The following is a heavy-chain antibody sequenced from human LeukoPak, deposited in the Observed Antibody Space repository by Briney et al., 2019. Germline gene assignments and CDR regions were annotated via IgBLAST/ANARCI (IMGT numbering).Heavy chain of an antibody. J-gene: IGHJ4*02. D-gene: IGHD3-10*01. Sequence: GGSLRLSCTTSGFTFGDYGMSWVRQAPGKGLEWVGFIRSKAYGGITENAASVKGRFTISRDDSKSIAYLQMNSLKTEDTAVYYCTGSFGELTFFDYWGLGTLVTVSS. V-gene: IGHV3-49*04. CDR3: TGSFGELTFFDY. CDR1: GFTFGDYG. CDR2: IRSKAYGGIT.